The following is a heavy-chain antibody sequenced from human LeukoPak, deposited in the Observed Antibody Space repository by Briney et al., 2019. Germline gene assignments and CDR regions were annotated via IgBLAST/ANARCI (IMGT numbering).Heavy chain of an antibody. D-gene: IGHD3-22*01. CDR3: AREDSSGYYSYDAFDI. CDR1: GYSFTSYW. V-gene: IGHV5-51*01. J-gene: IGHJ3*02. Sequence: GESLKISCKGSGYSFTSYWIGWVRQMPGKGLEWMGIIYPGDSDTRYSPSFQGQVTISADKSISTAYLQWSSLRSEDTAVYYCAREDSSGYYSYDAFDIWGQGTMVTVSS. CDR2: IYPGDSDT.